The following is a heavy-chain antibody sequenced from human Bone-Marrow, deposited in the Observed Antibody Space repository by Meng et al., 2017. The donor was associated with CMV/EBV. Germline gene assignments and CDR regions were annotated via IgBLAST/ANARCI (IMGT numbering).Heavy chain of an antibody. J-gene: IGHJ4*02. V-gene: IGHV3-30*04. Sequence: GGSLRLSCAASGFMFSNYAMHWVRQAPGKGLEGLAVISYDGTNTYYADSVKGRFTISRDKSKNTVYLQMNTLRAEDTAIYYCAKDHSSSFYYFDYWGQGTLVTVSS. D-gene: IGHD6-13*01. CDR2: ISYDGTNT. CDR3: AKDHSSSFYYFDY. CDR1: GFMFSNYA.